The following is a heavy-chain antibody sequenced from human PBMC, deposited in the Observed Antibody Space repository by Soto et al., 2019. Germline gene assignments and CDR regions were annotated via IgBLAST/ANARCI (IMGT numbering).Heavy chain of an antibody. CDR2: INAGNGNT. J-gene: IGHJ2*01. Sequence: QVQLVQSGAEEKKPGASVKVSCKASGYTFTTYAMHWVRQAPGQRLEWMGWINAGNGNTKYSQKFQGRVTITRHTSASTAYMELSSLRSEDTAVYYCARERYASSGYYGGRYWYFDLWGRGTLVTVSS. CDR1: GYTFTTYA. V-gene: IGHV1-3*05. D-gene: IGHD3-22*01. CDR3: ARERYASSGYYGGRYWYFDL.